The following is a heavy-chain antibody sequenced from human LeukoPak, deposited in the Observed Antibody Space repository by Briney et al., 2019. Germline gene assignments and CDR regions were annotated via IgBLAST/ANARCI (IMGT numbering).Heavy chain of an antibody. D-gene: IGHD1-26*01. CDR3: ARVYEVGVTRGGFDI. CDR2: ISGSGGST. Sequence: GGSLRLSCAASGFTFSSYAMSWVRQAPGKGLEWVSAISGSGGSTYYADSVKGRFTISRDNSKNTLYLQMNSLRAEDTAVYYCARVYEVGVTRGGFDIWGQGTLVTVSS. V-gene: IGHV3-23*01. CDR1: GFTFSSYA. J-gene: IGHJ3*02.